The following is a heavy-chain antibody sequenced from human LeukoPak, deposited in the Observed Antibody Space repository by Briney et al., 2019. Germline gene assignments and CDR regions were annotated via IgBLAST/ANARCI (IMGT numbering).Heavy chain of an antibody. V-gene: IGHV4-61*08. CDR3: ARGDSGSYKNWYFDL. CDR2: IYNSGST. J-gene: IGHJ2*01. Sequence: SETLSLTCTVSGGSVSSEGYYRSWIRQPPGKGLEWIGYIYNSGSTNYNPSLKSRVTISVDTSKNQFSLKLSSVTAADTAVYYCARGDSGSYKNWYFDLWGRGTLVTVSS. D-gene: IGHD1-26*01. CDR1: GGSVSSEGYY.